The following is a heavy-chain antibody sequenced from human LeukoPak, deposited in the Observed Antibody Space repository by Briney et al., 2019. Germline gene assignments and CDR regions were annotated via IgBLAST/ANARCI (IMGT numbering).Heavy chain of an antibody. D-gene: IGHD6-19*01. CDR1: GGSFSGYY. CDR2: INHSGST. Sequence: SETLSLTCAVYGGSFSGYYWSWIRQPPGKGLEWIGEINHSGSTNYNPSLKSRVTISVDTSKNQFSLKLSPVTAADTAVYYCASTPTGYSSGWYGFWGQGTLVTVSS. CDR3: ASTPTGYSSGWYGF. J-gene: IGHJ4*02. V-gene: IGHV4-34*01.